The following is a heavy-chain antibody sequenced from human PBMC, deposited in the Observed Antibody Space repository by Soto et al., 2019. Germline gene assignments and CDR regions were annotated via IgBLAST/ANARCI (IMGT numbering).Heavy chain of an antibody. V-gene: IGHV1-18*01. CDR2: ISAYNGNT. CDR1: GYTFTSYG. J-gene: IGHJ6*02. CDR3: ARSRSGYSSGWPYYYYGMDV. D-gene: IGHD6-19*01. Sequence: ASVKVSCKASGYTFTSYGISWVRQAPGQGLEWMGWISAYNGNTNYEQKLQGRVTMTTDTSTSTAYMELRSLRSDDTAVYYCARSRSGYSSGWPYYYYGMDVWGQGTTVTVSS.